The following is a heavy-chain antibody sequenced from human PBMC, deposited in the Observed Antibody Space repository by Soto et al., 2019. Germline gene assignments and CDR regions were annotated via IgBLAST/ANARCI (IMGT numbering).Heavy chain of an antibody. D-gene: IGHD4-4*01. CDR3: ARLGHDSSNSGMDV. CDR2: IDRSDSSK. J-gene: IGHJ6*02. V-gene: IGHV5-10-1*01. Sequence: ESLKISCNRREYNFNSHWSNWNRQMRERGSEWMGKIDRSDSSKPYSPSFQGRVTTSADKSISTGDVQWSRLKDSDTAMYYCARLGHDSSNSGMDVWGQGTTVTVSS. CDR1: EYNFNSHW.